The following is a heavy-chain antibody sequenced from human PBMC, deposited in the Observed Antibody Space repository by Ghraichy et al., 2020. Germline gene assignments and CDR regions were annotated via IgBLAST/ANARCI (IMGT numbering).Heavy chain of an antibody. J-gene: IGHJ4*02. V-gene: IGHV3-72*01. CDR3: VSVYRGSHRLDY. Sequence: GGSLRLSCAASGFTFSDHHMDWVRQAPGKGLEWVARTKNKVNSYTTEYAASVKGRFTISRDESKNSLYLEMNSLKTEDTAVYYCVSVYRGSHRLDYWGQGTLVTVSS. CDR2: TKNKVNSYTT. D-gene: IGHD1-26*01. CDR1: GFTFSDHH.